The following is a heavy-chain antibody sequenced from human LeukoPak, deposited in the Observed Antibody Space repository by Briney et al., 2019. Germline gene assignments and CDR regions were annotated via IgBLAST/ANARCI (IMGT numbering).Heavy chain of an antibody. CDR3: ARDNDSRDPPHFDY. Sequence: GGSLRLSCAASGFTFNTYNMNWVRQAPGKGLECVSYISSSGSTIYYADSVKGRFTISRDNAKNSLYLQMNSLRAEDTAVYYCARDNDSRDPPHFDYWGQGTLVTVSS. CDR1: GFTFNTYN. J-gene: IGHJ4*02. CDR2: ISSSGSTI. V-gene: IGHV3-48*01. D-gene: IGHD3-16*01.